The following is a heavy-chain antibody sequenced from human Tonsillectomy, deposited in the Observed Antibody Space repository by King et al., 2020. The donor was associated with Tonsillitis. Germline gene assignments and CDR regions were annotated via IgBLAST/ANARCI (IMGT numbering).Heavy chain of an antibody. CDR1: GDSISSSSDY. J-gene: IGHJ4*02. CDR2: LSYSGST. Sequence: LQLQESGPGLVKPSETLSLTCSVSGDSISSSSDYWGWIRQPPGKGLEWIGSLSYSGSTFSNPSLKSRVTIFVDKAKNQLSLKLTSVTAADTAVYYCARHVHLSSAIEYWGQGTLVTVSS. D-gene: IGHD6-19*01. V-gene: IGHV4-39*01. CDR3: ARHVHLSSAIEY.